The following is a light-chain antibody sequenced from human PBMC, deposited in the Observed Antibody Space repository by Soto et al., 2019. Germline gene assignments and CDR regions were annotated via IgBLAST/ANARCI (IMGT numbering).Light chain of an antibody. Sequence: EIVLTQSPGTLSVSPGERATLSGRASQSVSSSDLAWYQQKPGQAPRLLIYGASSRATGIPDRFSGSGSGTDFTLTISRLEPEDFAAYYCQQYGTSPWTFGQGTKVEIK. CDR3: QQYGTSPWT. J-gene: IGKJ1*01. CDR1: QSVSSSD. CDR2: GAS. V-gene: IGKV3-20*01.